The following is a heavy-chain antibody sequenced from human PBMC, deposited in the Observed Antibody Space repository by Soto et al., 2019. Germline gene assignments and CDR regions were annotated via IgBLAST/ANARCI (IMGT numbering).Heavy chain of an antibody. D-gene: IGHD3-10*01. CDR2: ISSSGSTI. Sequence: GGSLRLSCAASGFTFSDCYMSWIRQAPGKGLEWVSYISSSGSTIYYADSVKGRFTISRDNAKNSLYLQMNSLRAEDTAVYYCARDRVPYGSGSYPRADYWGQGTLVTVSS. CDR1: GFTFSDCY. CDR3: ARDRVPYGSGSYPRADY. J-gene: IGHJ4*02. V-gene: IGHV3-11*01.